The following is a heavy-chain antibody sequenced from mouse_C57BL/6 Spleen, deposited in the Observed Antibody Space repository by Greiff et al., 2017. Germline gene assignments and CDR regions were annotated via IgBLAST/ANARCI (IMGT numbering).Heavy chain of an antibody. D-gene: IGHD4-1*01. V-gene: IGHV1-42*01. CDR2: INPSTGGT. CDR1: GYSFTGYY. J-gene: IGHJ4*01. CDR3: ERGGLGRWAMDY. Sequence: EVQLQQSGPELVKPGASVKISCKASGYSFTGYYMNWVKQSPEKSLEWIGEINPSTGGTTYNQKFKAKATLTVDKSSSTAYMQLKSLTSEDSAVDYCERGGLGRWAMDYWGQGTSVTVSS.